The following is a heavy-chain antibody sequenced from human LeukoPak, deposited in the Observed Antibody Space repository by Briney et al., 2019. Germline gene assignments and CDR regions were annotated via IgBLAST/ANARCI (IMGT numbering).Heavy chain of an antibody. Sequence: PGGSLRLSCTASGFTFSSYAMHWVRQAPGKGLEWVAVISYDGSNKYYADSVKGRFTISRDNSKNTLYLQMNSLRAEDTAVYYCARSLRDSSGYYPEYFQHRGQGTLVTVSS. V-gene: IGHV3-30-3*01. D-gene: IGHD3-22*01. J-gene: IGHJ1*01. CDR1: GFTFSSYA. CDR3: ARSLRDSSGYYPEYFQH. CDR2: ISYDGSNK.